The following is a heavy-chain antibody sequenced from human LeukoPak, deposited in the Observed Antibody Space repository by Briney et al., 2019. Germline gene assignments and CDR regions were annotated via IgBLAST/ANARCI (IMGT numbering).Heavy chain of an antibody. Sequence: GASVKVSCKASGYTFTGYYIHWVRQAPGQGLEWMGWMNPNSDGTTYAQRFQGWVTMTRDASISTAYMELRRLRSDDTAVYYCARSRSYCSDGRCSYGMDVWGQGTTVTVSS. V-gene: IGHV1-2*04. CDR1: GYTFTGYY. CDR3: ARSRSYCSDGRCSYGMDV. D-gene: IGHD2-15*01. CDR2: MNPNSDGT. J-gene: IGHJ6*02.